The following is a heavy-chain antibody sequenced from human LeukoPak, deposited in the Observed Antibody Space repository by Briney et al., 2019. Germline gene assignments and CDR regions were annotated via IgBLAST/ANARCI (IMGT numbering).Heavy chain of an antibody. CDR2: ISGSGDNT. CDR1: GFSFSSYA. V-gene: IGHV3-23*01. D-gene: IGHD6-19*01. Sequence: GGSLRLSCAASGFSFSSYAMSWVRQAPGKGLEWVSSISGSGDNTYYAESVKGRFTISKDNSKNTLFLQMNSLRAEDTAVFYCAKRSGYTTGWFFDFWGQGTLVTVSS. CDR3: AKRSGYTTGWFFDF. J-gene: IGHJ4*02.